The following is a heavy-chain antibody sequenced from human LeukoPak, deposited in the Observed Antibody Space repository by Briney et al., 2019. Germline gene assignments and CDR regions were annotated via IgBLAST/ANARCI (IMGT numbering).Heavy chain of an antibody. J-gene: IGHJ6*04. CDR3: ARMTFGGMDV. CDR1: GITLSDQY. CDR2: TRSKANNHTT. Sequence: GGSLRLSCAASGITLSDQYMEWVRQTPGKGLEWVGRTRSKANNHTTEYAASVKGTFTISRDDSNNSLYLQMNSLKTEDTAVYYCARMTFGGMDVWGKGTTVTVSS. D-gene: IGHD3-16*01. V-gene: IGHV3-72*01.